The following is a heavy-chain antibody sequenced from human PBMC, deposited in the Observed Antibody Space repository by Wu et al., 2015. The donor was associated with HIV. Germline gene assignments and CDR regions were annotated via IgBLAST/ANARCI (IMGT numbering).Heavy chain of an antibody. D-gene: IGHD3-16*01. Sequence: QVQLVQSGAELKKPGSSVKVSCKVSGGSFSTYGVNWVRQAPGQGLEWMGRIVPIFDTTHYALKFQGKVMITVDEATTTAYMELSSLTSDDTAIYYCARDLERAHYYYYLMGVRGQGATVTVSS. J-gene: IGHJ6*02. V-gene: IGHV1-69*13. CDR2: IVPIFDTT. CDR3: ARDLERAHYYYYLMGV. CDR1: GGSFSTYG.